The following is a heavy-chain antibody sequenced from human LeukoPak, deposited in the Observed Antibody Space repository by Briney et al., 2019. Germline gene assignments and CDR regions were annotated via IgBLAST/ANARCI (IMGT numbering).Heavy chain of an antibody. CDR3: TRFNGFYDY. D-gene: IGHD2-8*01. CDR2: ISMTVYGGST. V-gene: IGHV3-49*04. J-gene: IGHJ4*02. CDR1: GFTFGDYV. Sequence: GGCLRLSCTASGFTFGDYVMSWVRQAPGKGLETVGFISMTVYGGSTAYVASVKGRFTISRDGSNSAVYLQLNSLRAEDTAVYYCTRFNGFYDYWGQGTLVTVSS.